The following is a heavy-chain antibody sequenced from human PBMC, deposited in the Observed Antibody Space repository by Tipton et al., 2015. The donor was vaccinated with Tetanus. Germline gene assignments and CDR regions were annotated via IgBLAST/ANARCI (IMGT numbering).Heavy chain of an antibody. CDR3: AKDRGSDHYFDL. CDR2: ISYDKVQK. V-gene: IGHV3-30*18. CDR1: GFTFRDYG. D-gene: IGHD3-10*01. J-gene: IGHJ2*01. Sequence: LVQSGGGVVQPGRSLKLSCAASGFTFRDYGMHWVRQAPGKGLEWVAAISYDKVQKSYAESERGRFTISRDNSKNLLYLQMSSLRDEDTVVFYCAKDRGSDHYFDLWGRGTLVTVSS.